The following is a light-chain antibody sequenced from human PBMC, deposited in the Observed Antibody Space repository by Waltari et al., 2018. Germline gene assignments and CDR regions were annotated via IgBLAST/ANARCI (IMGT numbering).Light chain of an antibody. J-gene: IGLJ3*02. CDR2: DVS. Sequence: QSALTQPASVSGSPGQSITISCIGTSRDVGGYNYVSWYQQHPGRAPQLIIYDVSDRPSGVSFRFSGSKSGNTASLTISGLQAEDEADYYCSSYTSRSTLGVFGGGTKLTVL. CDR1: SRDVGGYNY. CDR3: SSYTSRSTLGV. V-gene: IGLV2-14*03.